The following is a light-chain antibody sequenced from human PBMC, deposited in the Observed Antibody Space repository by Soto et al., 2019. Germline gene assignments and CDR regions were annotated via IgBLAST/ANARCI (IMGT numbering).Light chain of an antibody. CDR1: QSVLYSSNNKNY. CDR3: QQYYSTPWT. CDR2: WAS. J-gene: IGKJ1*01. Sequence: DIVMTQSPDSLAVSLGERATINCKSSQSVLYSSNNKNYLAWYQQKPGQPPKLLIYWASTRESGVPDRFSGSGSGTDITLTISSLQAEDVAVYYCQQYYSTPWTFGQGTKEEIK. V-gene: IGKV4-1*01.